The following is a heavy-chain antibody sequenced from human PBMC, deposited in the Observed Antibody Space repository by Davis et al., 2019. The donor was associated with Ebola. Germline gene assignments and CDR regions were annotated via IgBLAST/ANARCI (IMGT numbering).Heavy chain of an antibody. CDR2: IKSKTDGETI. CDR1: GFTFSDAW. CDR3: CAGNRYDSSGYLPEGISYFDY. V-gene: IGHV3-15*01. D-gene: IGHD3-22*01. J-gene: IGHJ4*02. Sequence: PGGSLRLSCAASGFTFSDAWMSWVRQAPGKGLEWVGRIKSKTDGETIDYAAPVKDRFTISRDDSISTLYLQINSLKTEDTAVYYCCAGNRYDSSGYLPEGISYFDYWGQGTLLTVSS.